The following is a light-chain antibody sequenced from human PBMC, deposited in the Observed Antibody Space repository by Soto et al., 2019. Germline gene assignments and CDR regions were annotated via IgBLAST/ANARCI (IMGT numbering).Light chain of an antibody. J-gene: IGKJ5*01. CDR1: QGISNF. Sequence: DIQMTQSPSTLSGSVGDRVTITCRASQGISNFLAWYQQKAGKAPKLLIYAASSLQSGVPSRFSGSGSGTDFTLTISSLQPEDFATYYCQQSYSTPSITFGQGTRLEI. CDR3: QQSYSTPSIT. V-gene: IGKV1-39*01. CDR2: AAS.